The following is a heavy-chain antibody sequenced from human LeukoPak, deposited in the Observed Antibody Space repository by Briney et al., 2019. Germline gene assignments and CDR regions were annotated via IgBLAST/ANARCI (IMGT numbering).Heavy chain of an antibody. CDR2: INPDGTKT. CDR1: GFTFTRFW. D-gene: IGHD3-3*01. Sequence: GGSLRLSCAASGFTFTRFWLTWVRQSPGKGLEWVANINPDGTKTTYVDSVEGRFAISRDNAKNSVFLLMTSLGAEDTAMYYCATAPASVDSSWGQGTLVAVSS. V-gene: IGHV3-7*01. CDR3: ATAPASVDSS. J-gene: IGHJ5*02.